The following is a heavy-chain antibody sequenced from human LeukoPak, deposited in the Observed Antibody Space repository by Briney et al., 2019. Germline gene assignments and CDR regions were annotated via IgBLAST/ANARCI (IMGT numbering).Heavy chain of an antibody. CDR2: MNPNSGNT. CDR3: ARGRDVVPAALDFDY. CDR1: GYTFTSYD. Sequence: GASVKVSCKASGYTFTSYDINWVRQATGQGLEWMGWMNPNSGNTGYAQKFQGRVTMTRNTTISTAYMELSSLRSEDTAVYYCARGRDVVPAALDFDYWGQGTLVTVSS. D-gene: IGHD2-2*01. J-gene: IGHJ4*02. V-gene: IGHV1-8*01.